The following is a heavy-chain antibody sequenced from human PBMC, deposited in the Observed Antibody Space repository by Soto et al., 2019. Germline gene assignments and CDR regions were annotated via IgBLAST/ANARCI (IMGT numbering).Heavy chain of an antibody. CDR2: ISLHNGDT. CDR3: ATDERDDCSSINCHYFDH. Sequence: GASVKVSCKAAGITYGIIWVRQAPGQGLEWMGWISLHNGDTNNAPKLQGRITMTTDTSTSTTYMEMRSLRSDDTAVYYCATDERDDCSSINCHYFDHWGQGTLVTVSS. J-gene: IGHJ4*02. CDR1: GITYG. V-gene: IGHV1-18*04. D-gene: IGHD2-2*01.